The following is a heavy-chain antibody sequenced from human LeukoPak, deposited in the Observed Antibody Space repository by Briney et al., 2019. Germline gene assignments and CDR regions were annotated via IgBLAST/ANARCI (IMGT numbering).Heavy chain of an antibody. D-gene: IGHD1-26*01. CDR3: AKVSLARNIVGATAVDY. J-gene: IGHJ4*02. CDR1: GFTFSSYG. CDR2: ISGSGGST. Sequence: PGGTLRLSCAASGFTFSSYGMSWVRQAPGKGLEWVSAISGSGGSTYYADSVKGRFTISRDNSKNTLYLQMNSLRAEDTAVYYCAKVSLARNIVGATAVDYWGQGTPVTVSS. V-gene: IGHV3-23*01.